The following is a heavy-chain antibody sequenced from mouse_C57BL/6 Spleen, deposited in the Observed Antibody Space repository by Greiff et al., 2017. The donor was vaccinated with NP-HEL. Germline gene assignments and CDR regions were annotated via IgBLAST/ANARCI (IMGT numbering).Heavy chain of an antibody. CDR2: INPSTGGT. D-gene: IGHD1-1*01. V-gene: IGHV1-42*01. J-gene: IGHJ2*01. CDR3: ARDYGSSYDFDY. CDR1: GYSFTGYY. Sequence: EVQRVESGPELVKPGASVKISCKASGYSFTGYYMNWVKQSPEKSLEWIGEINPSTGGTTYNQKFKAKATLTVDKSSSTAYMQLKSLTSEDSAVYYCARDYGSSYDFDYWGQGTTLTVSS.